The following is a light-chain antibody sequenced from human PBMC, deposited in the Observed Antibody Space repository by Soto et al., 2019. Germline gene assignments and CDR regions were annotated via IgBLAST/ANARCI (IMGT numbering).Light chain of an antibody. CDR1: QSVSSN. CDR2: GAS. V-gene: IGKV3-15*01. Sequence: EIVMTQSPATLSVSPGERATLSCRASQSVSSNLPWYQQKPGQAPRLLIYGASTRATGIPARFSGSGSGTEFTLPISSLQSEDFAVYYCQQYNNWPVTFGQGTKLEIK. CDR3: QQYNNWPVT. J-gene: IGKJ2*01.